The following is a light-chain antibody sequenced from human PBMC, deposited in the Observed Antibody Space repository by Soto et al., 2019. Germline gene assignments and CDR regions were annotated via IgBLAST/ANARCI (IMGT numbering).Light chain of an antibody. Sequence: QSLLTQPPSVSAAPGQKVTISCSGSSSNIGNNYVFWYQQLPGTAPKLLIYDNDKRPSGIPDRFSGSKSDTSATLGITGLQTGDEADYYCATWDRSLSVGVFGGGTKLTVL. CDR1: SSNIGNNY. V-gene: IGLV1-51*01. CDR3: ATWDRSLSVGV. CDR2: DND. J-gene: IGLJ2*01.